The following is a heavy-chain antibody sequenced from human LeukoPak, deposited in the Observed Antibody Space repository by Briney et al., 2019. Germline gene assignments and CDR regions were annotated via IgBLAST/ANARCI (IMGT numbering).Heavy chain of an antibody. CDR2: ISGSGGST. CDR3: AKNLFRIPVVVPAAIGYYYMDV. J-gene: IGHJ6*03. CDR1: GFIFSSYA. Sequence: AGGSLRLSCAASGFIFSSYAMSWVRQAPGKGLEWVSAISGSGGSTYYADSVKGRFTISRDNSKNTLYLQMNSLRAEDTAVYYCAKNLFRIPVVVPAAIGYYYMDVWGKGTTVTVSS. V-gene: IGHV3-23*01. D-gene: IGHD2-2*02.